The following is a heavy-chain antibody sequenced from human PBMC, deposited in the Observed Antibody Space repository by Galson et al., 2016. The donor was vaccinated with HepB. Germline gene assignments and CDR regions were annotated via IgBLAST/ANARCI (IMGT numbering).Heavy chain of an antibody. J-gene: IGHJ4*02. Sequence: SLRLSCAASGFTFSRYGMHWVRQAPGKGLEWVAVISYDEGDKHYADSVKGRFTVSRDNSKNTLFLQMNSLRVEDAAVYYCAKLDCGRDCPRDDWGQGTLVTVSS. CDR2: ISYDEGDK. V-gene: IGHV3-30*19. CDR3: AKLDCGRDCPRDD. D-gene: IGHD2-21*02. CDR1: GFTFSRYG.